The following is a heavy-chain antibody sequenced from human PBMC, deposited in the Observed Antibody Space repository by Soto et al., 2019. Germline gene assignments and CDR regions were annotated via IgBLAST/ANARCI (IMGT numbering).Heavy chain of an antibody. Sequence: GGSLRLSCAASGFTFSSYGMHWVRQAPGKGLEWVAVISYDGSNKYYADSVKGRFTISRDNSKNTLYLQMNSLRAEDTAVYYCARIPSPRYYYGMEVRGQGTTVIVSS. CDR1: GFTFSSYG. J-gene: IGHJ6*02. V-gene: IGHV3-30*03. CDR3: ARIPSPRYYYGMEV. CDR2: ISYDGSNK.